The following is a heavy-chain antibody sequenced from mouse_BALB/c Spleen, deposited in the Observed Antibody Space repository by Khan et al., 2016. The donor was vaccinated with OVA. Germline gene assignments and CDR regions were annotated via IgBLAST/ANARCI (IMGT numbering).Heavy chain of an antibody. CDR2: INTYTGEP. J-gene: IGHJ1*01. CDR1: GYTFTNYG. CDR3: AGGASYGYFDV. V-gene: IGHV9-1*02. Sequence: QIQLVQSGPELKKPGETVEISCKASGYTFTNYGMNWVKQAPGKGLKWMGWINTYTGEPTYTDDFKGRFAFSLETSASTAYLQINNLKNEDMATYFWAGGASYGYFDVWGAGTTVTVSS.